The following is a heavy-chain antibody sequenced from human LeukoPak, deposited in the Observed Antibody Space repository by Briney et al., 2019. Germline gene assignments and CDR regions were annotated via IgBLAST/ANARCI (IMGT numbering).Heavy chain of an antibody. CDR2: INTDGSST. V-gene: IGHV3-74*01. CDR1: GFTFSSYW. CDR3: ARERGSYYDFWSGYYEGKYYFDY. D-gene: IGHD3-3*01. Sequence: QSGGSLRLSCAASGFTFSSYWMHWVRQAPGKGLVWVSRINTDGSSTSYADSVKGRFTISRDNAKNTLYLQMNSLRAEDTAVYYCARERGSYYDFWSGYYEGKYYFDYWGQGTLVTVSS. J-gene: IGHJ4*02.